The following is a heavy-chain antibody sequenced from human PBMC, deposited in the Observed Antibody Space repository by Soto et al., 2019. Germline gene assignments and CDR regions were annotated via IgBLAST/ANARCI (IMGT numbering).Heavy chain of an antibody. D-gene: IGHD2-21*02. Sequence: QVQLVQSGAEVKKPGASVKISCKASGYTFTNYDINWVRQATGQGLEWMGWMNPSSGNTGYVQKFQGRVTMTRNTSTSTAYMELTSLTSDDTAVYYCARTRLCGGDCYSAYYCDFWVQGALVTVSS. CDR2: MNPSSGNT. CDR3: ARTRLCGGDCYSAYYCDF. V-gene: IGHV1-8*01. J-gene: IGHJ4*02. CDR1: GYTFTNYD.